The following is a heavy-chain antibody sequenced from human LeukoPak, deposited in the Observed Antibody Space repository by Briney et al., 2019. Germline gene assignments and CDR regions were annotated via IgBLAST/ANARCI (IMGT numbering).Heavy chain of an antibody. J-gene: IGHJ4*02. CDR2: ISGSGGST. V-gene: IGHV3-23*01. CDR1: GFTFSSYA. Sequence: GGSLRLSCAASGFTFSSYAMSWVRQAPGKGLEWVTAISGSGGSTYYADSVKGRFTISRDNSKNTLYLQMNSLRAEGTAVYYCAKDQSLRSSGYFDYWGQGSLVTVSS. D-gene: IGHD3-10*01. CDR3: AKDQSLRSSGYFDY.